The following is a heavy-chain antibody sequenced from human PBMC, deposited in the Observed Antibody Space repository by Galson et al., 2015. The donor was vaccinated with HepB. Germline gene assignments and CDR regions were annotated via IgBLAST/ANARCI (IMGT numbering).Heavy chain of an antibody. D-gene: IGHD6-13*01. CDR1: GFTFSSYS. V-gene: IGHV3-21*01. CDR2: ISSSSSYI. CDR3: ARVMHSSSWYPSNWYFDL. J-gene: IGHJ2*01. Sequence: SLRLSCAASGFTFSSYSMNWVRQAPGKGLEWVSSISSSSSYIYYADSVKGRFTISRDNAKNSLYLQMNSLRAEDTAVYYCARVMHSSSWYPSNWYFDLWGRGTLVTVSS.